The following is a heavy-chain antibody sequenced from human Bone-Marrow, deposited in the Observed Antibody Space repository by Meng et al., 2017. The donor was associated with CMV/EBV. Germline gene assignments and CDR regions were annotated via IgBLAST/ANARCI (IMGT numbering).Heavy chain of an antibody. V-gene: IGHV3-74*01. CDR1: GFTFSTHW. D-gene: IGHD3-3*01. J-gene: IGHJ6*02. CDR3: ARDRLEWTDKYYYYGMDV. CDR2: ISPDGSST. Sequence: GESMKISCEASGFTFSTHWMLWVRQAPGKGLMWVSRISPDGSSTSYADSVKDRFTISRDNAKNTLYLQMNSLRGEDTAVYYCARDRLEWTDKYYYYGMDVWGQGTTVTVSS.